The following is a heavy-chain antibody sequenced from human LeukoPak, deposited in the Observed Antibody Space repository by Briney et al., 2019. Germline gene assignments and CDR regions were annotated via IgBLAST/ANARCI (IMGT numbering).Heavy chain of an antibody. D-gene: IGHD3-22*01. CDR1: GFTFSSYA. J-gene: IGHJ4*02. CDR2: ISYDGSNK. V-gene: IGHV3-30-3*01. CDR3: ARGDYDLPFFDY. Sequence: PGRSLRLSCAASGFTFSSYAMHWVRQAPGKGLEWVAVISYDGSNKYYADSVKGRFTISRDNSKNTLYLQMNSPRAEDTAVYYCARGDYDLPFFDYWGQGTLVTVSS.